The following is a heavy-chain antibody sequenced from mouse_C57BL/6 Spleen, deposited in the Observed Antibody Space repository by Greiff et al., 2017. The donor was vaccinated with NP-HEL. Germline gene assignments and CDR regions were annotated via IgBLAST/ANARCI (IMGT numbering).Heavy chain of an antibody. CDR1: GYTFTSYW. CDR2: IDPSDSET. V-gene: IGHV1-52*01. J-gene: IGHJ3*01. D-gene: IGHD2-3*01. CDR3: ARSYYDGYYLAWFAY. Sequence: QVQLQQPGAELVRPGSSVKLSCKASGYTFTSYWMHWVKQRPIQGLEWIGNIDPSDSETHYNQKFKDKATLTVDKSSSTAYMQLSSLTSEDSAVYYCARSYYDGYYLAWFAYWGQGTLVTVSA.